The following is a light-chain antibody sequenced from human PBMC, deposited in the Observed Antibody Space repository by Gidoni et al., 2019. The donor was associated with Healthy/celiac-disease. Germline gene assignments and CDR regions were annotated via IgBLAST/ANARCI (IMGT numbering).Light chain of an antibody. V-gene: IGKV3-20*01. J-gene: IGKJ2*01. CDR2: GAS. CDR1: QSVSSTY. CDR3: QQYGTPLYT. Sequence: IVLTQSPGTLSLSPGERATLSCRASQSVSSTYLAWYQQKPGQAPRLLIYGASSRATGIPDRCSGSGSGTDFTLIISRLEPEDFAVYYCQQYGTPLYTFGQGTKLEIK.